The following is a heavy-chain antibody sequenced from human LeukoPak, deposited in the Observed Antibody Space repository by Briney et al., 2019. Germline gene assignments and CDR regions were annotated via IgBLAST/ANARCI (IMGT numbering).Heavy chain of an antibody. Sequence: GGSLRLSCAASGFTFSSYAMSWVRQAPGRGLEWVSAISGSGGSTYYADSVKGRFTISRDNAKNSLYLQMNSLRAEDTALYYCAKSPGRVGAFDIWGQGTMVTVSS. D-gene: IGHD1-14*01. CDR3: AKSPGRVGAFDI. CDR1: GFTFSSYA. J-gene: IGHJ3*02. V-gene: IGHV3-23*01. CDR2: ISGSGGST.